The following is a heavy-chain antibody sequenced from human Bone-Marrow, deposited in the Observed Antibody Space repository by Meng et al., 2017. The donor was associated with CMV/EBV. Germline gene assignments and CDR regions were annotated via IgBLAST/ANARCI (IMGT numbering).Heavy chain of an antibody. CDR3: ARETDGSPDY. Sequence: GESLKISCAASGFTFSSYAMSWVRQAPGKGLEWVANIKQDGSEKYYVDSVKGRFTISRDNAKNSLYLQMNSLRAEDTAVYYCARETDGSPDYWGQGTLVTVSS. V-gene: IGHV3-7*01. D-gene: IGHD5-24*01. CDR1: GFTFSSYA. J-gene: IGHJ4*02. CDR2: IKQDGSEK.